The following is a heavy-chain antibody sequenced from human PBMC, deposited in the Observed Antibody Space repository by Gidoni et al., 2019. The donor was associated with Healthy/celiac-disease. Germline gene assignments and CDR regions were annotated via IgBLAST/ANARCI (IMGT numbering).Heavy chain of an antibody. D-gene: IGHD3-22*01. J-gene: IGHJ4*02. V-gene: IGHV5-51*01. Sequence: EVQLVQSGAAVKKLGESLKISCKGSGYSFTSYWIGCVRQMPGKGLEWMGIIYPGDSDTRYSPSFQGQVTISADKSISTAYLQWSSLRASDTAMYYCATQPYYYDSSGYLDYWGQGTLVTVSS. CDR2: IYPGDSDT. CDR1: GYSFTSYW. CDR3: ATQPYYYDSSGYLDY.